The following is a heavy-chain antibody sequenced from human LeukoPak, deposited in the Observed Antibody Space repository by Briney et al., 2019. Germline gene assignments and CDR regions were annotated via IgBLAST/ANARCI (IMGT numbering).Heavy chain of an antibody. D-gene: IGHD2-2*01. V-gene: IGHV1-69*01. CDR2: IIPIFGTA. Sequence: ASVKVSCKASGGTFSSYAISWVRQAPGQGLEWMGGIIPIFGTANYAQKFQDRVTITADESTSTAYMELSSLRSEDTAVYYCAEQDIVVVPAAMYYYYGMDVWGQGTTVTVSS. J-gene: IGHJ6*02. CDR1: GGTFSSYA. CDR3: AEQDIVVVPAAMYYYYGMDV.